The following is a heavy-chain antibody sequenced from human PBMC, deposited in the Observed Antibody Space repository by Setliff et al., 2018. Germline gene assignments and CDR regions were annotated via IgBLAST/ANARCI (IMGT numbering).Heavy chain of an antibody. Sequence: ASVKVSCKASGYNFPGYYLHWVRQAPGQGLEWMGWISPHTGNTQYAQNFQGRVTMTRDTSITTAYMELSSLRSNDTAFYYSARRAFIETITGYCFDLWGQGTQVTVSS. CDR1: GYNFPGYY. V-gene: IGHV1-2*02. J-gene: IGHJ4*02. CDR2: ISPHTGNT. D-gene: IGHD1-20*01. CDR3: ARRAFIETITGYCFDL.